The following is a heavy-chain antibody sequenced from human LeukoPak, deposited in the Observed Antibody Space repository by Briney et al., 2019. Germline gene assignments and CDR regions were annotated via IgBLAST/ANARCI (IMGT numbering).Heavy chain of an antibody. CDR3: ARVEYSSSSVPVDY. Sequence: PSETLSLTCTVSGGSISSSSYYWGWIRQPSGKGLEWIGSIYYSGSTYYNPSLKSRVTISVDTSKNQFSLKLSSVTAADTAVYYCARVEYSSSSVPVDYWGQGTLVTVSS. CDR1: GGSISSSSYY. J-gene: IGHJ4*02. D-gene: IGHD6-6*01. V-gene: IGHV4-39*07. CDR2: IYYSGST.